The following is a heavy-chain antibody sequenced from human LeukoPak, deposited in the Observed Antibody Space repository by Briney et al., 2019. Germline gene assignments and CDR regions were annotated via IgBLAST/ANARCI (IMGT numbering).Heavy chain of an antibody. V-gene: IGHV3-23*01. Sequence: GGSLRLSCAASGFTFSSFWMSWVRQAPGKGLEWVSAISGSGGSTYYADSVKGRFTISRDNSKNTLYLQMNSLRAEDTAVYYCAKDDSNYPNWFDPWGQGTLVTVSS. D-gene: IGHD4-11*01. J-gene: IGHJ5*02. CDR3: AKDDSNYPNWFDP. CDR2: ISGSGGST. CDR1: GFTFSSFW.